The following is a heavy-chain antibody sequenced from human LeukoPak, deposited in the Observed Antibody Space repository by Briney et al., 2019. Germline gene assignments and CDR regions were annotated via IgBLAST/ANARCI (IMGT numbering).Heavy chain of an antibody. D-gene: IGHD5-18*01. J-gene: IGHJ4*02. CDR1: GGSFSGYY. CDR2: INHSGST. CDR3: ARGSPMQLWLPPRYFDY. Sequence: PSETLSLTCAVYGGSFSGYYWSWIRQPPGKGLEWIGEINHSGSTNYNPFLKSRVTISVDTSKNQFSLKLSSVTAADTAVYYCARGSPMQLWLPPRYFDYWGQGTMVTVSS. V-gene: IGHV4-34*01.